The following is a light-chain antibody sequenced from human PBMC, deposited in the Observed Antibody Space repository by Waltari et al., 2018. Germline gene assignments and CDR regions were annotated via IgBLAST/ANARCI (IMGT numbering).Light chain of an antibody. J-gene: IGLJ2*01. V-gene: IGLV2-8*01. CDR3: SSYAGRNNLQVV. Sequence: QSALTQPPSASGSPGQLVTISCTGTSSDIGASNYVSWYQKHPGKAPTLMIYEISNRPSGVPDRFSGSKSGNTASLTVSGLQAEDEADYYCSSYAGRNNLQVVFGGGTKLTVL. CDR1: SSDIGASNY. CDR2: EIS.